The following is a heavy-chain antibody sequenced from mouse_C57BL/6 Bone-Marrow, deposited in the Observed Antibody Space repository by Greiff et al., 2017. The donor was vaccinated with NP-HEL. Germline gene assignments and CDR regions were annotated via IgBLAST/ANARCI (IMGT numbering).Heavy chain of an antibody. Sequence: VQLQESGPGLVQPSQSLSITCTVSGFSLTSYGVHWVRQSPGKGLEWLGVIWRGGSTDYNAAFMSRLSITKDNSKSQVFFKMNSLQADDTAIYYCAKITTVVDWYFDVWGTGTTVTVSS. CDR1: GFSLTSYG. CDR3: AKITTVVDWYFDV. J-gene: IGHJ1*03. CDR2: IWRGGST. V-gene: IGHV2-5*01. D-gene: IGHD1-1*01.